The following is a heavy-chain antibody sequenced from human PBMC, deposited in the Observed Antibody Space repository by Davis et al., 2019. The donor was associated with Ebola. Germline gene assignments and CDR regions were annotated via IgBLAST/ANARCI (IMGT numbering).Heavy chain of an antibody. CDR1: GGSISSSSYY. CDR2: INHSGST. Sequence: SETLSLTCTVSGGSISSSSYYWSWIRQPPGTGLEWIGEINHSGSTNYNPSLKSRVTLSVDTSKNQFTLKLSSVTAADTAVYYCARDGGIAAAGLDYWGQGTLVTVSS. CDR3: ARDGGIAAAGLDY. J-gene: IGHJ4*02. V-gene: IGHV4-39*06. D-gene: IGHD6-13*01.